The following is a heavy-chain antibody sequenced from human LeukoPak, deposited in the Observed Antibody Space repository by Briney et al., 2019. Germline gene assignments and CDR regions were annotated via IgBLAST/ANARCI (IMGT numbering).Heavy chain of an antibody. CDR2: ITGSGDDT. Sequence: GGSLRLSCAASGFTFSSYAMSWVRQAPGKGLEWVSDITGSGDDTDYADSVKGRFTVSRDNSRNTLYLQMNSLRAEGTAVYYCATLPQANFWSGSLDYYYYGMDVWGQGTTVTVSS. CDR3: ATLPQANFWSGSLDYYYYGMDV. V-gene: IGHV3-23*01. D-gene: IGHD3-3*01. J-gene: IGHJ6*02. CDR1: GFTFSSYA.